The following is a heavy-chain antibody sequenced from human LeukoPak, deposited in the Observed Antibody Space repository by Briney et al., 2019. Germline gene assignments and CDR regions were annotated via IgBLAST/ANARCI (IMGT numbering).Heavy chain of an antibody. D-gene: IGHD3-3*01. CDR1: GGSISSYY. J-gene: IGHJ4*02. Sequence: SETLSLTCTVSGGSISSYYWSWIRQPPGKGLEWIGYIYYSGSTNYNPSLKSRVTISVDTSKNQFSLKLSSVTAADTAVYYCARARESTFGVVPFDYWGQGTLVTVSS. V-gene: IGHV4-59*01. CDR2: IYYSGST. CDR3: ARARESTFGVVPFDY.